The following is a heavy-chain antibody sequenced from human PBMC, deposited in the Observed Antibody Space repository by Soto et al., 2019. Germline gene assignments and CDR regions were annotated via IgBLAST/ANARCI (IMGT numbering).Heavy chain of an antibody. CDR2: IYYSGST. D-gene: IGHD3-3*01. CDR1: GGSISSGGYY. V-gene: IGHV4-31*03. Sequence: SETLSLTCTVSGGSISSGGYYWSWIRQHPGKGLEWIGYIYYSGSTYYNPSLKSRVTISVDTSKNQFSLKLSSVTAADTAVYYCARVATIFGVVIIPDYFDYWGQGTLVTVS. J-gene: IGHJ4*02. CDR3: ARVATIFGVVIIPDYFDY.